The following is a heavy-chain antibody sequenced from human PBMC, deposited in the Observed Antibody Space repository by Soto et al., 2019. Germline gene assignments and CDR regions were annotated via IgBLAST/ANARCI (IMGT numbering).Heavy chain of an antibody. Sequence: SVKVSCKASGYTFTSYGISWVRQAPVQRLEWMGWISAYNGNTNYAQKLQGRVTMTTDTSTSTAYMELRSLRSDDTAVYFCARDWEGSSGPEYFDYWGQGTLVTVSS. D-gene: IGHD6-19*01. CDR3: ARDWEGSSGPEYFDY. CDR1: GYTFTSYG. V-gene: IGHV1-18*01. J-gene: IGHJ4*02. CDR2: ISAYNGNT.